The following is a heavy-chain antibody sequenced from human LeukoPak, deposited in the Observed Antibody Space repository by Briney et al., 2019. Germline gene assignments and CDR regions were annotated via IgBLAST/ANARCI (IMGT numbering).Heavy chain of an antibody. CDR3: ARDLGDIVVVPAALGY. CDR1: GYIFTSYY. CDR2: INPSGGST. Sequence: GASVKLSCKASGYIFTSYYMHWVRQAPGQGLEWIGIINPSGGSTSYAQKFQGRVTMTRDTSTSTVYMELSSLRSEDTAVYYCARDLGDIVVVPAALGYWGQGTLVTVSS. J-gene: IGHJ4*02. D-gene: IGHD2-2*01. V-gene: IGHV1-46*01.